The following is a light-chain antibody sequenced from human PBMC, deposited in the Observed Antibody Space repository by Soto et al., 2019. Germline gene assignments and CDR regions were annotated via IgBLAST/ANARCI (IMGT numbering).Light chain of an antibody. V-gene: IGLV2-8*01. CDR1: RDDVGGYNY. CDR2: EVY. J-gene: IGLJ2*01. CDR3: SSYVTSNVVV. Sequence: QSALTQPPSASGSPGQSVTISCTGTRDDVGGYNYVPWFQHHPGKAPKLMIYEVYKRPSGVPARFSGSKSGNTASLTVSGLQAGDEATYYCSSYVTSNVVVFGGGTKVTVL.